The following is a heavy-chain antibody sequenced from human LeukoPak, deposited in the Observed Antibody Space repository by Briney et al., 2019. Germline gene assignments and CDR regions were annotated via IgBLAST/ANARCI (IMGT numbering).Heavy chain of an antibody. J-gene: IGHJ4*02. Sequence: SETLSLTCTVSGGSISSYYWSWIRQPPGKGLEWIGYIYYSGSTNYNPSLKSRVTMSVDTSKNQFSLKLSSVTAADTAVYYCARHVDGGIAVAGTGFDYWGQGTLVTVSS. CDR1: GGSISSYY. D-gene: IGHD6-19*01. V-gene: IGHV4-59*08. CDR2: IYYSGST. CDR3: ARHVDGGIAVAGTGFDY.